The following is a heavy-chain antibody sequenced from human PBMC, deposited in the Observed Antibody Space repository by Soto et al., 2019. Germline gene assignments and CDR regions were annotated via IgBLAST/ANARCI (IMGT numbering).Heavy chain of an antibody. CDR1: GFPFSSYS. CDR3: ARGGGIADMDV. CDR2: ISSSSSYI. J-gene: IGHJ6*03. V-gene: IGHV3-21*01. D-gene: IGHD6-13*01. Sequence: GGSLRLSCAASGFPFSSYSMNWVRQAPGKGLEWVSSISSSSSYIYYADSVKGRFTISRDNAKNSLYLQMNSLRAEDTAVYYCARGGGIADMDVWGKGTTVTVSS.